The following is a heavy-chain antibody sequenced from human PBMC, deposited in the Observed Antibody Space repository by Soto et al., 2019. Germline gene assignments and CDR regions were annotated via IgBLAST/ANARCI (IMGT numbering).Heavy chain of an antibody. V-gene: IGHV3-13*01. Sequence: VQLVESGGGLVQPGGSLRLSCAASGFTFSSYDMHWVRQATGKGLEWVSAIGTAGDTYYPGSVKGRFTISRENAKNSLYLQMNSLRAGDTAVYYCARGAAAGIYYYYGMDVWGQGTTVTVSS. CDR2: IGTAGDT. D-gene: IGHD6-13*01. J-gene: IGHJ6*02. CDR1: GFTFSSYD. CDR3: ARGAAAGIYYYYGMDV.